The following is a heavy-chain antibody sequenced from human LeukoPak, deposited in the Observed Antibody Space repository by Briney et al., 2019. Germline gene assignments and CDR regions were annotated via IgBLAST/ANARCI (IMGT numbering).Heavy chain of an antibody. CDR1: GFTFSSYW. J-gene: IGHJ4*02. Sequence: PGGSLRLSCAASGFTFSSYWMSWVRQAPGKGLEWVANIKQGGSEKYYVDSVKGRFTISRDNAKNSLYLQMNSLRAEDTAVYCCARDGGGYVAARLDYWGQGTLVTASS. V-gene: IGHV3-7*01. CDR2: IKQGGSEK. D-gene: IGHD5-12*01. CDR3: ARDGGGYVAARLDY.